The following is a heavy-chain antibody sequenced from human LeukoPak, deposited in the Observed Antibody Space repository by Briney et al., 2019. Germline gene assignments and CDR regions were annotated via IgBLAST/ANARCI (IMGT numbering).Heavy chain of an antibody. Sequence: PGESLKISCKASGYSFISYWIGWVRQMPGKGLEWMGIIYPGDSDTRYSPSFQGQVSISADKSINTAYLQWSSLKASDTAIYFCARHTTTYFYDRAAYLGNWSDPWGQGTLVTVSS. D-gene: IGHD3-22*01. CDR3: ARHTTTYFYDRAAYLGNWSDP. J-gene: IGHJ5*02. CDR2: IYPGDSDT. V-gene: IGHV5-51*01. CDR1: GYSFISYW.